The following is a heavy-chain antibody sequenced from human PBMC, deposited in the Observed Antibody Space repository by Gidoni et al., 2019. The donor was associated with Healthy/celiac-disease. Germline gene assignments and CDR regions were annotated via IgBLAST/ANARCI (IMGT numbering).Heavy chain of an antibody. D-gene: IGHD3-22*01. J-gene: IGHJ4*02. CDR3: TTDWVPERYYYDSSGYFDY. CDR2: IKSKTDGGTT. V-gene: IGHV3-15*01. CDR1: GFTFLNDW. Sequence: EVQLVESGGGLVKPGGSLRLSCAASGFTFLNDWMSWVRQAPGKGLGWVGRIKSKTDGGTTDYAAPVKGRFTISRDDSKNTLYLQMNSLKTEDTAVYYCTTDWVPERYYYDSSGYFDYWGQGTLVTVSS.